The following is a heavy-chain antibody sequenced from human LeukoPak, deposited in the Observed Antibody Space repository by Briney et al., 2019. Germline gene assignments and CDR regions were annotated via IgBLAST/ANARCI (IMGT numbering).Heavy chain of an antibody. D-gene: IGHD2-2*01. CDR3: ARGASTDTGWFDP. CDR2: INSDGSST. J-gene: IGHJ5*02. V-gene: IGHV3-74*01. Sequence: GGSLRLSCAASGFTFSTYWMQWVRQAPGKGLVWVSRINSDGSSTTCADSVKGRFTISRDNAKNTLFLQMNSLRVEDTAVYYCARGASTDTGWFDPWGQGTLVTVSS. CDR1: GFTFSTYW.